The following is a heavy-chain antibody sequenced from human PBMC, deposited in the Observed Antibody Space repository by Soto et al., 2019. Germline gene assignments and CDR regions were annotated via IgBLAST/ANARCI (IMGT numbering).Heavy chain of an antibody. D-gene: IGHD4-17*01. CDR3: ARGEGVYAVTPKNGMDV. V-gene: IGHV1-69*01. J-gene: IGHJ6*01. CDR2: ITPIFGTA. Sequence: QVQLVQSGAEVKKPGSSVKVSCKASGGTFSSYAISWMRQAPGQGLEWMGGITPIFGTANYAQQFQGRVTITADESTSTAYKELSSLRSEDTAVYYCARGEGVYAVTPKNGMDVWGQGTTVTVSS. CDR1: GGTFSSYA.